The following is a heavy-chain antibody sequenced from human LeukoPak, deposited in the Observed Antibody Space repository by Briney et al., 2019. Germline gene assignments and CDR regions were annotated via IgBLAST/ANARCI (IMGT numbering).Heavy chain of an antibody. CDR3: ATLPHPYYYDVHI. J-gene: IGHJ3*02. CDR2: IYDSGST. D-gene: IGHD3-22*01. Sequence: SETLSLTCSVSGGSVSSYYWSWIRQAPGKGLEWIGYIYDSGSTNYNPSLKSRVTISVDTSKNQFSLNLSSVTAADTGVYYCATLPHPYYYDVHIWGQGTMVTVSS. V-gene: IGHV4-59*02. CDR1: GGSVSSYY.